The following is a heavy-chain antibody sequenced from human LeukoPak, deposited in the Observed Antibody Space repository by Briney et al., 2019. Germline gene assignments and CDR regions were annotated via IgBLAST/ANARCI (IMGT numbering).Heavy chain of an antibody. Sequence: GGSLRLSCAASGFTFNNYSMNWVRQAPGKGLEWVSYISSRSRTIYYADSVKGRFTISRDNAKNSLYLQMNSLRAEDTAVYYCARDRHYYDSSGYDYWGQGTLVTVSS. CDR1: GFTFNNYS. V-gene: IGHV3-48*04. CDR3: ARDRHYYDSSGYDY. CDR2: ISSRSRTI. D-gene: IGHD3-22*01. J-gene: IGHJ4*02.